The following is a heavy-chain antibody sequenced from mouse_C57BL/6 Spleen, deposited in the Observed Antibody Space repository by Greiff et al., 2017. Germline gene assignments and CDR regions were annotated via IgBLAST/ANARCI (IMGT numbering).Heavy chain of an antibody. J-gene: IGHJ3*01. CDR1: GYTFSSYR. CDR3: AKEFAY. Sequence: VKLQQPGSQLVRPGSSVKLSSKSSGYTFSSYRTVWVKHRPRQAPVSIGNFYSSDSATHYNQKFKDKATLTVDKSSSTAYMQLSSLTSEDSAVYYCAKEFAYWGQETLVTVAA. CDR2: FYSSDSAT. V-gene: IGHV1-61*01.